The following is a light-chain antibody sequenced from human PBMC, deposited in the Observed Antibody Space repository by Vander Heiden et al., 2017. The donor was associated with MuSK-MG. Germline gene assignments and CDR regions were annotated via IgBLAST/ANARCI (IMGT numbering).Light chain of an antibody. CDR3: QQDDSYPRT. J-gene: IGKJ1*01. CDR1: QGISSY. V-gene: IGKV1-8*01. CDR2: AAS. Sequence: AIRMTQSPSSFSASTGDRVTLTCRASQGISSYLAWYQQKPGKAPKLLIYAASTLQSGVPSRFSGSGSGTDFTLTISCLQSEDFATDYCQQDDSYPRTFGQGTKVEIK.